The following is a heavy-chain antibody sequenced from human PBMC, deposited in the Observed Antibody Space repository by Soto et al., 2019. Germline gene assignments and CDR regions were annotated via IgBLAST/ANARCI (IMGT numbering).Heavy chain of an antibody. Sequence: ASVKVSCKASGGTFSSYAISWVRQAPGQGLEWMGGIIPIFGTANYAQKFRGRVTITADESTSTAYMELSSLRSEDTAVYYCARYGAGYFDYWGQGTLVTVYS. CDR1: GGTFSSYA. D-gene: IGHD1-26*01. J-gene: IGHJ4*02. V-gene: IGHV1-69*13. CDR2: IIPIFGTA. CDR3: ARYGAGYFDY.